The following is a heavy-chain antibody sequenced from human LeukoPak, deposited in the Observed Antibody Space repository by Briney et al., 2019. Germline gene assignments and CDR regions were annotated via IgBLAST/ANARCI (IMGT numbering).Heavy chain of an antibody. J-gene: IGHJ4*02. CDR3: VKPSRDGVHFDY. Sequence: GGSLRLSCTASGFTFGDYALSWVRQAPGKGLEWVAVISYDGSEKYYGDSVKGRLTISRDNSKNTLYLQMNSLRAEDTAVYHCVKPSRDGVHFDYWGQGTLVTVSS. CDR1: GFTFGDYA. D-gene: IGHD3-10*01. CDR2: ISYDGSEK. V-gene: IGHV3-30*18.